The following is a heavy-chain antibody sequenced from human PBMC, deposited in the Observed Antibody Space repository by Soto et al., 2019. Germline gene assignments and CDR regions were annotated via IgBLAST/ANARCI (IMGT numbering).Heavy chain of an antibody. Sequence: ASVKVSCKTSGYTFTNYGIGWVRQAPGQDLEWMGWISTYNGNTNNVQKFKGRVTMTTDTSTTTAYMEVRTLRSDDTAVYYCATLTYTSGLLYWGRGTLLTLSS. CDR1: GYTFTNYG. J-gene: IGHJ4*02. V-gene: IGHV1-18*01. CDR3: ATLTYTSGLLY. CDR2: ISTYNGNT. D-gene: IGHD6-19*01.